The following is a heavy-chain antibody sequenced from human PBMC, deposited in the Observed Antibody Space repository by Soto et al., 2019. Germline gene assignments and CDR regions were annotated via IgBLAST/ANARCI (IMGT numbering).Heavy chain of an antibody. V-gene: IGHV3-23*01. CDR3: VRGERDVDY. J-gene: IGHJ4*02. Sequence: EVQLLESGGGVVQSGGSLRLSCAASGFTFSDYAMTWVRQAPGKGLDWVSSISTGGGTTYYADSVKGRFTVSRDNSKNALYLRTNSLRAEDTAVYFCVRGERDVDYWGQGSLVTVSS. CDR1: GFTFSDYA. D-gene: IGHD2-21*01. CDR2: ISTGGGTT.